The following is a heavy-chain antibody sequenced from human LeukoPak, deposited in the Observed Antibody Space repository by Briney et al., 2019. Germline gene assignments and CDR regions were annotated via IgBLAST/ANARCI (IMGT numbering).Heavy chain of an antibody. CDR3: ARALGYSYGYPVDY. D-gene: IGHD5-18*01. J-gene: IGHJ4*02. Sequence: GGSLRLSCAASGFIFSNYNMNWVRQTPGKGLEWLSYISSSRGTIYYAYSVKGRSTISGDNAKNSLYLQMNSLRAEDTAVYSCARALGYSYGYPVDYWGQGTLVTVSS. V-gene: IGHV3-48*01. CDR1: GFIFSNYN. CDR2: ISSSRGTI.